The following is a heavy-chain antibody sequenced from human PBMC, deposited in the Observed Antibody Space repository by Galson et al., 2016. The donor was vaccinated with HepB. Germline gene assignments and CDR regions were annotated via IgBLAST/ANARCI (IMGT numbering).Heavy chain of an antibody. Sequence: SLRLSCAASGFTVSTNYMSWVRQAPGKGLEWVSVIYSSGSTYYADSVKGRFTIFRDNSGNTVDPQMNSLRAEDTAVYYCARDPSGSLDYWGQGTTVTVSS. CDR3: ARDPSGSLDY. CDR1: GFTVSTNY. V-gene: IGHV3-66*03. J-gene: IGHJ6*02. CDR2: IYSSGST. D-gene: IGHD1-26*01.